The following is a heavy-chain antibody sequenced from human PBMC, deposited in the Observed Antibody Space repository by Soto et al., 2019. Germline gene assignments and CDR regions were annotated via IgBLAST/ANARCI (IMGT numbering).Heavy chain of an antibody. V-gene: IGHV4-34*01. Sequence: SETLSLTCAVYGGSFSGYYWSWIRQPPGKGLEWIGEINLSGSTNYNPSLKSRVTISVDTSKNQFSLKLSSVTAADTAVYYCARRFPAGYGDYDYWGQGTLVTVSS. CDR1: GGSFSGYY. CDR2: INLSGST. J-gene: IGHJ4*02. CDR3: ARRFPAGYGDYDY. D-gene: IGHD4-17*01.